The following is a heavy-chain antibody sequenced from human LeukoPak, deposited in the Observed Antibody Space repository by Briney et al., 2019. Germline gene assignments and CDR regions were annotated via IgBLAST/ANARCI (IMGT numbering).Heavy chain of an antibody. CDR2: VGGGGVTT. V-gene: IGHV3-23*01. Sequence: PGGSLRLSCAASGFTFNRYGMSWVRQAPGKGLEWVSSVGGGGVTTYYGDTVKGRFSITRGNFKNTVHLQMNSLRAEDTAIYYCAKNGEELDVGYRDLVFGYYHYYMDVWGKGTAVTVSS. CDR3: AKNGEELDVGYRDLVFGYYHYYMDV. D-gene: IGHD4-17*01. CDR1: GFTFNRYG. J-gene: IGHJ6*03.